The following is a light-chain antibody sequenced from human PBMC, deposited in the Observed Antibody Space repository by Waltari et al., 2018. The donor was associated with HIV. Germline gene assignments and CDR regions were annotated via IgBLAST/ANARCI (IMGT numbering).Light chain of an antibody. CDR1: SSDVGGYNY. CDR3: SSYRSTSTLGV. J-gene: IGLJ1*01. Sequence: PASVSGSPGQSITISCTGTSSDVGGYNYVSWYQHHPGKAPKLIIFEVTNRPSGVSNRFSGSKSGNTASLTISGLQADDEADYYCSSYRSTSTLGVFGTGTKVIVL. V-gene: IGLV2-14*01. CDR2: EVT.